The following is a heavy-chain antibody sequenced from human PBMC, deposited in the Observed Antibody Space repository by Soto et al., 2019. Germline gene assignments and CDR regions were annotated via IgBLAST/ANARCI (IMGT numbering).Heavy chain of an antibody. CDR3: ARVSGSYYYGMDV. V-gene: IGHV4-4*02. J-gene: IGHJ6*02. D-gene: IGHD1-26*01. CDR2: IYHSGST. Sequence: SETLSLTCAVSGGSISSSNWWSWVRQPPGKGLEWIGEIYHSGSTNYNPSLKSRVTISVDKSKNQFSLKLSSVTAADTAVYYCARVSGSYYYGMDVWGRGTTVTVSS. CDR1: GGSISSSNW.